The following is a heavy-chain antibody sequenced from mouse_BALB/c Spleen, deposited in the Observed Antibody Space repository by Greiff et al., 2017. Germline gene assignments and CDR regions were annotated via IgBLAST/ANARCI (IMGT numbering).Heavy chain of an antibody. Sequence: VQLQESGPGLVAPSQSLSITCTVSAFSLTSYGVHWVRQPPGKGLEWLGVIWAGGSTNYNSALMSRLSISKDNSKSQVFLKMNSLQTDDTAMYYCARDYDYDYAMDYWGQGTSVTVSS. J-gene: IGHJ4*01. CDR2: IWAGGST. CDR3: ARDYDYDYAMDY. CDR1: AFSLTSYG. V-gene: IGHV2-9*02. D-gene: IGHD2-4*01.